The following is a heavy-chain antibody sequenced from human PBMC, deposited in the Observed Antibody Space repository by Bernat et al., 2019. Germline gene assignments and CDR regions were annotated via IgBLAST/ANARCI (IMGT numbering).Heavy chain of an antibody. V-gene: IGHV1-2*04. Sequence: QVQLVQSGAEVKKPGASVKVSCKASGYTFTGYYMHWVRQAPRQGLAWMGWINPNSGGTNYAQKFQGWVTRTRKTSISTAYMELSRLRSDDTAVYYCASGDSIVLVVYAPDNWFDPWGQGTLVTVSS. D-gene: IGHD2-8*02. CDR1: GYTFTGYY. CDR3: ASGDSIVLVVYAPDNWFDP. J-gene: IGHJ5*02. CDR2: INPNSGGT.